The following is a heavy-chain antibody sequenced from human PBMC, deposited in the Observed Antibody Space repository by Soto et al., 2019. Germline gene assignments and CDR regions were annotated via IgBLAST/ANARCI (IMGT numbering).Heavy chain of an antibody. V-gene: IGHV3-74*01. J-gene: IGHJ4*02. CDR2: VDSDGSGT. CDR3: ATVFEH. Sequence: EVQLVESGGGSVQPGGSLRLSCVASGITFSGYWMHWVRQVPGKGLVWVARVDSDGSGTSYAASVKGRFTISRDNAKNTLYLHMNSLRVEDTAVYYCATVFEHWGQGIPVTVSS. CDR1: GITFSGYW.